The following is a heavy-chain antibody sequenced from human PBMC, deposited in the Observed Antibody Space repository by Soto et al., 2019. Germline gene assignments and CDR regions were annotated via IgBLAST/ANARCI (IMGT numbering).Heavy chain of an antibody. Sequence: HPGGSLRLSCAASGFTFSSYAMSWVRQAPGKGLEWVSAISGSGGSTYYADSVKGRFTISRDNSKNTLYLQMNSLRAEDTAVYYCAKDHKVAKIGGGPFDYWGQGTLVTVSS. CDR1: GFTFSSYA. D-gene: IGHD5-12*01. CDR2: ISGSGGST. CDR3: AKDHKVAKIGGGPFDY. J-gene: IGHJ4*02. V-gene: IGHV3-23*01.